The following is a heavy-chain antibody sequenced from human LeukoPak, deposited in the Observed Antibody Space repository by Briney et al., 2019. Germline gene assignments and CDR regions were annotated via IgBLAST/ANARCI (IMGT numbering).Heavy chain of an antibody. CDR3: ARVWGTTNFDY. V-gene: IGHV3-21*01. J-gene: IGHJ4*02. CDR1: GFTFSSYS. D-gene: IGHD1-26*01. CDR2: ISSSSSYI. Sequence: GGSLRLSCAASGFTFSSYSMNWVRQAPGKGLEWVSSISSSSSYIYYADSVKGRFTISRDNAKNTLYLQMNSLRAEDTAVYYCARVWGTTNFDYWGQGTLVTVSS.